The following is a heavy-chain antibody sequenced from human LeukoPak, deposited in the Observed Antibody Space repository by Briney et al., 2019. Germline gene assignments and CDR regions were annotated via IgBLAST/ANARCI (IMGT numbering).Heavy chain of an antibody. D-gene: IGHD5-24*01. CDR1: GGTFSSYA. CDR3: ARESDDRYYFDY. V-gene: IGHV1-69*01. J-gene: IGHJ4*02. Sequence: SVNVSCKASGGTFSSYAISWVRQAPGQGLEWMGGIIPIFGTANYAQKFQGRVTITADESTSTAYMELSSLRSEDTAVYYCARESDDRYYFDYWGQGTLVTVSS. CDR2: IIPIFGTA.